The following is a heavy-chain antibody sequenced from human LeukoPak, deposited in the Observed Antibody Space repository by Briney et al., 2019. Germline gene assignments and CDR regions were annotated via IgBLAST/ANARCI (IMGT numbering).Heavy chain of an antibody. CDR1: GYSISSGYY. CDR2: IYYSGST. Sequence: SETLSLTCTVSGYSISSGYYWGWIRQPPGKGLEWIGSIYYSGSTYYNPSLKSRVTISVDTSKNQFSLKVSSVTAADTAVYYCAKREGYPSYHFDYWGQGTLVTVSS. V-gene: IGHV4-38-2*02. CDR3: AKREGYPSYHFDY. J-gene: IGHJ4*02. D-gene: IGHD5-12*01.